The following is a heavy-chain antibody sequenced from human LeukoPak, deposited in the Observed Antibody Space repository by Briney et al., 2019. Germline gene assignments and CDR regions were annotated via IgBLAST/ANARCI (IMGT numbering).Heavy chain of an antibody. CDR2: INPSGGST. J-gene: IGHJ3*02. V-gene: IGHV1-46*01. Sequence: ASVKVSCKASGYTFTSYYMHWVRQAPGQGLEWMGIINPSGGSTSYAQKFQGRVTMTRDTSTSTVYMELSSLRSEDTAVYYCARNGVDGMYGGNSLVGFDIWGQGTMVTVSS. CDR3: ARNGVDGMYGGNSLVGFDI. CDR1: GYTFTSYY. D-gene: IGHD4-23*01.